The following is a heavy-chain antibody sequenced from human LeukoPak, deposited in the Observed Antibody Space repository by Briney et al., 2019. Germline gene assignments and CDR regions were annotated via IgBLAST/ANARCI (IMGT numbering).Heavy chain of an antibody. J-gene: IGHJ6*03. CDR3: ASNYDFWSGYYPPYYYYYMDV. CDR2: IYYSGST. D-gene: IGHD3-3*01. CDR1: GGSISSSSYY. V-gene: IGHV4-39*01. Sequence: SETLSPTCTVSGGSISSSSYYWGWIRQPPGKGLEWIGSIYYSGSTYYNPSLKSRVTISVDTSKNQFSLKLSSVTDADTAVYYCASNYDFWSGYYPPYYYYYMDVWGKGTTVTVSS.